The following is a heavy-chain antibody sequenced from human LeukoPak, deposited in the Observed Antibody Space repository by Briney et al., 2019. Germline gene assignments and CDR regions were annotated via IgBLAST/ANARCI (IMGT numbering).Heavy chain of an antibody. J-gene: IGHJ4*02. CDR3: ASYRGFGELQGY. D-gene: IGHD3-10*01. CDR1: GYSISSGYY. V-gene: IGHV4-38-2*01. Sequence: SETLSLTCAVSGYSISSGYYWGWIRQPPGKGLEWIGSIYHSGSTYYNPSLKSRVTISVDTSKNQFSLKLSSVTAADTAVYYCASYRGFGELQGYWGQGTLVTVSS. CDR2: IYHSGST.